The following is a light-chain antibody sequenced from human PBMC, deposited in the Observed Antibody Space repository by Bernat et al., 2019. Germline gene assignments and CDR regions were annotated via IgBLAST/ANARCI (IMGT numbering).Light chain of an antibody. CDR3: KQYNSLYN. V-gene: IGKV1-5*03. Sequence: DIQMTQSPSTLSASVGDRVTITCRASQSISSWLAWYQQKPGKAPKLLIYKASSLESGVPSRFSGSGSGTEFTLTISSLQPDDFATYYCKQYNSLYNFGQGTKVENK. CDR1: QSISSW. J-gene: IGKJ2*01. CDR2: KAS.